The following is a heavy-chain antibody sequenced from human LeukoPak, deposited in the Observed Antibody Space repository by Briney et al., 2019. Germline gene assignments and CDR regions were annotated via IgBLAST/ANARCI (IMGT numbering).Heavy chain of an antibody. CDR3: ARSITGDYYGSGSYFYYYYYYMDV. CDR2: ISAYNGNT. D-gene: IGHD3-10*01. V-gene: IGHV1-18*01. Sequence: GASVKVSCKASGYTFTSYGISWVRQAPGQGLEWMGWISAYNGNTNYAQKLQGRVTMTTDTSTSTAYMELRSLRSDDTAVYYCARSITGDYYGSGSYFYYYYYYMDVWGKGTTVTVSS. J-gene: IGHJ6*03. CDR1: GYTFTSYG.